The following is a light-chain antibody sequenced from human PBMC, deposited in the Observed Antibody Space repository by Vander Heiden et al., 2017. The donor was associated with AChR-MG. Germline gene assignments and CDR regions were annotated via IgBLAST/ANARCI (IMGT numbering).Light chain of an antibody. J-gene: IGKJ4*01. V-gene: IGKV3-11*01. CDR3: QHRSNWPLT. Sequence: EIVLTQSPATLSLSPGERATLSCRASQSISNFLAWYQQKPGQAPRLLIYDASNRATGIPARFTGSASGTDFTFTISSLDPEDFAVYYCQHRSNWPLTFGGGTKVEIK. CDR1: QSISNF. CDR2: DAS.